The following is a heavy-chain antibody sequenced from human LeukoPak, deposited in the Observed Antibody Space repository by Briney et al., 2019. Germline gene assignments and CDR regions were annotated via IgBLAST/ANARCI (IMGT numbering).Heavy chain of an antibody. CDR3: AKGEGYSYAY. Sequence: GGSLRLSCAASGFTVSTNYMTWVRQAPGKGLEWLTYMWYDGSGTNKYSADSVKGRFTISRDNSKNTMYLQMNSLRAEDTAVYYCAKGEGYSYAYWGQGTLVTVSS. J-gene: IGHJ4*02. CDR2: MWYDGSGTNK. D-gene: IGHD5-18*01. V-gene: IGHV3-30*02. CDR1: GFTVSTNY.